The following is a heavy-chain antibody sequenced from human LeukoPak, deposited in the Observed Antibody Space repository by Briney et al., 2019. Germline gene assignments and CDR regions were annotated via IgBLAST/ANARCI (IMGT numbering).Heavy chain of an antibody. V-gene: IGHV3-11*01. CDR3: AGERGGGGDVFDVWFDP. CDR2: IHSHGSSI. Sequence: GGSLRLSCAASGFSFSDYYMIWIRQAPGRGLEYVSYIHSHGSSIHYADSVKGRFTISRDNSNNTLHLQMNSLRAEDTAVYYCAGERGGGGDVFDVWFDPWGQGTLVTVSS. CDR1: GFSFSDYY. D-gene: IGHD5/OR15-5a*01. J-gene: IGHJ5*02.